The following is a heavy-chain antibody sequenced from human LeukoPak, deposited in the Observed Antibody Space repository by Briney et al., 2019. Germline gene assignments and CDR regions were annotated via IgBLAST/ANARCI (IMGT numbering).Heavy chain of an antibody. J-gene: IGHJ3*02. CDR1: GYTFTSYD. CDR3: ARGFLDVGAFDI. D-gene: IGHD1-26*01. Sequence: ASVKVSCKASGYTFTSYDINWVRQAPGQGLEWMGRIIPIFGTANYAQKFQGRVTITTDESTSTAYMELSSLRSEDTAVYYCARGFLDVGAFDIWGQGTMVTVSS. V-gene: IGHV1-69*05. CDR2: IIPIFGTA.